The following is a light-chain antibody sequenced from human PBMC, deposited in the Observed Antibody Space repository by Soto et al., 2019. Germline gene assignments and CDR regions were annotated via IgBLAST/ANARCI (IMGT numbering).Light chain of an antibody. Sequence: DIQMTQSPSTLSASVGDSVSINCRASQSISAWLAWYQQKPGKAPRLLIYKASTLEIGVPSRFSGSGSGTEFTPTISSLQPDDVATYYCLQDINYPWTLGQGTKVDIK. CDR2: KAS. J-gene: IGKJ1*01. CDR1: QSISAW. V-gene: IGKV1-5*03. CDR3: LQDINYPWT.